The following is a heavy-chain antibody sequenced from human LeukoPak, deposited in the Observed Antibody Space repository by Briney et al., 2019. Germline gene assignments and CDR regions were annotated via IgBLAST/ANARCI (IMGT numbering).Heavy chain of an antibody. D-gene: IGHD4-17*01. CDR1: VYTFTSYG. V-gene: IGHV1-18*01. CDR3: ARSEDYGDYTNDY. CDR2: ISGYNGNT. Sequence: ASVKVSCKASVYTFTSYGISWVRQAPGQGLEWMGWISGYNGNTNYAQKFQGRVTMTTDTSTRTADMELRSLRSDDTAVYYCARSEDYGDYTNDYWGQGTLVTVSS. J-gene: IGHJ4*01.